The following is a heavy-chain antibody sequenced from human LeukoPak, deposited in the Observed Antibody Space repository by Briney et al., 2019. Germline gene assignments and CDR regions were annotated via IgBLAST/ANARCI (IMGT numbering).Heavy chain of an antibody. Sequence: GGSLRLSCAASGYTVSSNYMRGVRHAPGEGLEWVSVIYSGGSTYYADSVKGRFTISRDNSKNTLYLQMNSLRAEDTAIYYCAKVGVPATGGFHHWGQGTLVTVSS. D-gene: IGHD6-13*01. J-gene: IGHJ1*01. CDR2: IYSGGST. CDR3: AKVGVPATGGFHH. V-gene: IGHV3-53*01. CDR1: GYTVSSNY.